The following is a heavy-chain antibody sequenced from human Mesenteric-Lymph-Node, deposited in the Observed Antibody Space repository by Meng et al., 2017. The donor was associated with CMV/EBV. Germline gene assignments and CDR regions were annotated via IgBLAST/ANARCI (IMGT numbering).Heavy chain of an antibody. CDR2: INPSGGST. D-gene: IGHD6-13*01. J-gene: IGHJ6*02. CDR1: GYTFTSYY. V-gene: IGHV1-46*01. Sequence: ASVKVSCKASGYTFTSYYMHWVRQAPGQGLEWMGIINPSGGSTSYAQKFQGRVTMTRDTSTSTVYMELSRLRSDDTAVYYCARWGGGERAAAGIDGMDVWGQGTTVTVSS. CDR3: ARWGGGERAAAGIDGMDV.